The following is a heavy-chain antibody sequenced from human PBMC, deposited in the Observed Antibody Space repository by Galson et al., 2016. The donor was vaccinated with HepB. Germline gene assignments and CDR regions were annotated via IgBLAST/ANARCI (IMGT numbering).Heavy chain of an antibody. CDR3: ARDETRYNSSLNYYYYYYMDV. J-gene: IGHJ6*03. CDR2: TYYRSKWYN. D-gene: IGHD6-13*01. V-gene: IGHV6-1*01. Sequence: CAISGDSVSSNSAAWNWIRQSPSRGLEWLGRTYYRSKWYNDYAVSVKSRITINPYTSKNQFSLQLNSVTPEDTAVYYCARDETRYNSSLNYYYYYYMDVWGKGTTVTVSS. CDR1: GDSVSSNSAA.